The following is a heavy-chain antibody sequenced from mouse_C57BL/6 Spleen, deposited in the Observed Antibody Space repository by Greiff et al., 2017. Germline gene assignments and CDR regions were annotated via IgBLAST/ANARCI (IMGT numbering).Heavy chain of an antibody. J-gene: IGHJ1*03. V-gene: IGHV1-4*01. Sequence: VQLQESGAELARPGASVKMSCKASGYTFTSYTMHWVKQRPGQGLEWIGYINPSSGYTKYNQKFKDKATLTADKSSSTAYMQLSSLTSEDSAVYYCARPHYYGSSYVDWYFDVWVTGTTVTVAS. CDR1: GYTFTSYT. CDR2: INPSSGYT. CDR3: ARPHYYGSSYVDWYFDV. D-gene: IGHD1-1*01.